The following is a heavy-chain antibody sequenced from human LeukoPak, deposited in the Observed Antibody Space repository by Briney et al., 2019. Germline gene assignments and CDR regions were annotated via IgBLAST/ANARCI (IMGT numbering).Heavy chain of an antibody. J-gene: IGHJ6*03. CDR3: ARDTYTTVTAMDV. CDR1: GYTFTSYG. D-gene: IGHD4-17*01. Sequence: GTSVKVSCKASGYTFTSYGISWVRQAPGQGLEWMGWIGAYNGNTDYAQNLQGRVTLTTDTSTSTAYMELRSLRSDDTAVYYCARDTYTTVTAMDVWGKGTTVTVSS. V-gene: IGHV1-18*01. CDR2: IGAYNGNT.